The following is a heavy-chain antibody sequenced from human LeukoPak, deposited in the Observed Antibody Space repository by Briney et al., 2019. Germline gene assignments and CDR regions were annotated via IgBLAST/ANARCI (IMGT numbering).Heavy chain of an antibody. CDR1: GFTFSSNG. CDR2: ISYDGSNK. D-gene: IGHD6-19*01. J-gene: IGHJ4*02. CDR3: AKDSSGWSHYFDY. Sequence: GGSLRLSCVASGFTFSSNGRHGAGRAQGKGWRGGAVISYDGSNKYYADSVKGRFTISRDNSKNTLYLQMNSLRAEDTAVYYCAKDSSGWSHYFDYWGQGTLVTVSS. V-gene: IGHV3-30*18.